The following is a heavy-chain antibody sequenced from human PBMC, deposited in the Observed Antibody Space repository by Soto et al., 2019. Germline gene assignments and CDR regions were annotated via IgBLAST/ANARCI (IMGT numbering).Heavy chain of an antibody. D-gene: IGHD1-26*01. CDR1: GFTFTSYS. CDR3: AKEEHTGSYKGGDY. CDR2: INTADTT. Sequence: GGSLRLSCEVSGFTFTSYSMSWVRQAPGKWLEWVSLINTADTTYYADSVKGRFTISRDKSKNTLYLQMYSLRADDTAIYYCAKEEHTGSYKGGDYWGQGXLVTVSS. J-gene: IGHJ4*02. V-gene: IGHV3-23*01.